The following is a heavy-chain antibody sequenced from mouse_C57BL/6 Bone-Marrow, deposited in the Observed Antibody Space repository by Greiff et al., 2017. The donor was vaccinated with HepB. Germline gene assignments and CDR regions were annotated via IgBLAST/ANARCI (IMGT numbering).Heavy chain of an antibody. D-gene: IGHD4-1*01. Sequence: QVQLQQPGAELVMPGASVKLSCKASGYTFTSYWMHWVKQRPGQGLEWIGEIDPSDSYTNYNQKFKGKSTLTVDKSSSTAYMQLSSLTSEDSAVYYCARRGITGTFAYWGQGTLVTVSA. J-gene: IGHJ3*01. CDR3: ARRGITGTFAY. V-gene: IGHV1-69*01. CDR1: GYTFTSYW. CDR2: IDPSDSYT.